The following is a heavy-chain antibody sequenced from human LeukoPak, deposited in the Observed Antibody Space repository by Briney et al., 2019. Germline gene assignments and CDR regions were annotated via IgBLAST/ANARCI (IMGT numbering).Heavy chain of an antibody. CDR3: ARQGGNSFYYYYMDV. D-gene: IGHD4-23*01. CDR1: GYSFTSYW. CDR2: IYPGDSDT. Sequence: GESLKISCKGSGYSFTSYWIGWVRQMPGKGLEWMGIIYPGDSDTRYSPSFQGQVTISADKSISTAYLQWSSLKASDTAMYYCARQGGNSFYYYYMDVWGKGTTVTVFS. J-gene: IGHJ6*03. V-gene: IGHV5-51*01.